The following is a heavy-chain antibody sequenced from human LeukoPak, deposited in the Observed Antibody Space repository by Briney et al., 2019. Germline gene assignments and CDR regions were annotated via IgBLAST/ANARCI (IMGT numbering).Heavy chain of an antibody. CDR1: RYSFNDYW. D-gene: IGHD5-24*01. J-gene: IGHJ3*01. CDR2: IYPGHSET. V-gene: IGHV5-51*01. Sequence: GESLKISCKGSRYSFNDYWIGWVRQMPGKGLEWMGTIYPGHSETRYSPSFQGQVTISADKSISTAYLQWSSLKASDTAMYFCARSPADGYTYGVDDFWGQGTLVTVSS. CDR3: ARSPADGYTYGVDDF.